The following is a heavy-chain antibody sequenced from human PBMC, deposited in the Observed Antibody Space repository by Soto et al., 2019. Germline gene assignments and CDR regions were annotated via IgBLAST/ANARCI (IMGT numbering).Heavy chain of an antibody. J-gene: IGHJ6*03. D-gene: IGHD3-16*01. CDR1: GFTFSNYG. CDR2: ISYDGRNN. Sequence: QVQLVESGGGVVQPGRSLRLSCAASGFTFSNYGMHWVRQAPGKGLEWGAVISYDGRNNYYADYVKRRFTISRDNSKNTLYMRMNSLRAENTAVYYCAKDGNYGGVNHYYYYVDVWGKGTTVTVSS. V-gene: IGHV3-30*18. CDR3: AKDGNYGGVNHYYYYVDV.